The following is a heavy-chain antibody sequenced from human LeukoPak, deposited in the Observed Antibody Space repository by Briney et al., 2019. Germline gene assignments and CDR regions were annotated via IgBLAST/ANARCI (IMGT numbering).Heavy chain of an antibody. J-gene: IGHJ4*02. V-gene: IGHV3-7*01. Sequence: HPRGSLRLSCGTSGFTFSSYWMTWVRRPPGKGLEWVANIKQDGSEKYYADSVKGRFTISRDNAKNSLYLQMNSLRAEDTAVYYCARDWSTGDYWGQGTLVTVSS. CDR2: IKQDGSEK. CDR1: GFTFSSYW. CDR3: ARDWSTGDY. D-gene: IGHD3-3*01.